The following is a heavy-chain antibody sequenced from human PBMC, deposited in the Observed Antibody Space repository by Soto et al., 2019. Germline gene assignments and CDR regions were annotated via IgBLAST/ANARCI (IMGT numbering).Heavy chain of an antibody. J-gene: IGHJ5*02. V-gene: IGHV3-9*01. Sequence: PGGSLRLSCAASGFAFDGYVMHWVRQPPGRGLEWVSGITWNGGTIRYVDSVKGRFTISRDNAENSLYLQMNSLRPEDTAVYYCAKGGSAALIAPSGRDNWFDPWGQGTQVTVSS. CDR3: AKGGSAALIAPSGRDNWFDP. CDR1: GFAFDGYV. CDR2: ITWNGGTI. D-gene: IGHD6-13*01.